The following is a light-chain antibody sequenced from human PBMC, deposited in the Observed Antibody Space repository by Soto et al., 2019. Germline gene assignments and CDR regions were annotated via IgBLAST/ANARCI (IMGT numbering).Light chain of an antibody. Sequence: DIQLTQSPSFLSASVGDRVTITCRASRDIGIYLAWYQQKPGKAPKLLIFDASTLQTGVPTRFRGSGSGTEFNLTISSLQPEDCATYSCQQLDSYPIGTFGGGTKVEIK. V-gene: IGKV1-9*01. CDR3: QQLDSYPIGT. J-gene: IGKJ4*01. CDR1: RDIGIY. CDR2: DAS.